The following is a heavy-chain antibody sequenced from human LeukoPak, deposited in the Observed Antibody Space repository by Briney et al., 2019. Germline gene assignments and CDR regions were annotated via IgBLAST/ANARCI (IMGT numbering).Heavy chain of an antibody. Sequence: GASVKVSCKASGGTFSSYAISWVRQAPGQGLEWMGGIVPIFGTANYAQKFQGRVTITADESTSTAYMELSSLRSEDTAVYYCARVTGRYCSGGSCYYYYYGMDVWGQGTTVTVSS. J-gene: IGHJ6*02. CDR2: IVPIFGTA. D-gene: IGHD2-15*01. V-gene: IGHV1-69*13. CDR1: GGTFSSYA. CDR3: ARVTGRYCSGGSCYYYYYGMDV.